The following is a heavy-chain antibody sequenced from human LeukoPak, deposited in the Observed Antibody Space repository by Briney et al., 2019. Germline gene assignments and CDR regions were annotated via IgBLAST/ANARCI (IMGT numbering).Heavy chain of an antibody. CDR1: GGSISSYY. D-gene: IGHD6-19*01. CDR3: ASSSSGWYGIGYFDY. V-gene: IGHV4-59*01. CDR2: IYYSGST. J-gene: IGHJ4*02. Sequence: PSETLSLTCTVSGGSISSYYWSWIRQPPGKGLEWIGYIYYSGSTNYNPSLKSRVTISVDTSKNQFSLKLSSVTAADTAVYYCASSSSGWYGIGYFDYWGQGTLVTVSS.